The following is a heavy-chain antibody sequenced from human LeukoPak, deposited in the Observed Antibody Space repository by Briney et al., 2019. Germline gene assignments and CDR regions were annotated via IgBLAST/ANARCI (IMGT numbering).Heavy chain of an antibody. Sequence: EASVKVSCKASGFTFTGSAMQWVRQARGQRLEWIGWIVVGSGNTNYAQKFQERVTITRDMSTSTAYMELSSLRSEDTAVYYCAAVSSIAVELGYYYYMDVWGKGTTVTVSS. D-gene: IGHD6-19*01. J-gene: IGHJ6*03. CDR3: AAVSSIAVELGYYYYMDV. CDR2: IVVGSGNT. V-gene: IGHV1-58*02. CDR1: GFTFTGSA.